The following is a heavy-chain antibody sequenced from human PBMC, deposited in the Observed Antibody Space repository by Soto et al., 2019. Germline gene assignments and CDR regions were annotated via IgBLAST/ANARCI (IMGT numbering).Heavy chain of an antibody. V-gene: IGHV3-48*02. CDR1: GFTFSGYI. CDR2: ISSSSSTI. D-gene: IGHD3-22*01. Sequence: GGSLRLSCAASGFTFSGYIMNWVRQAPGKGLEWVSYISSSSSTIYYADSVKGRFTISRDNAKNSLYLQMNSLRDEDTAVYYCASNYYDSSGFDIWGQGTMVTVSS. J-gene: IGHJ3*02. CDR3: ASNYYDSSGFDI.